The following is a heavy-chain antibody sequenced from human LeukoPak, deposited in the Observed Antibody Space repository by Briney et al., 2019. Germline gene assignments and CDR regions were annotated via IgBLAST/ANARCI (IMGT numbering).Heavy chain of an antibody. CDR1: GFTFSSYA. V-gene: IGHV3-23*01. CDR3: AKEADSSGWYSGY. D-gene: IGHD6-19*01. CDR2: ISGSGGST. Sequence: PGGSLRLSCTASGFTFSSYAMSWVRQTPGKGLEWVSAISGSGGSTNYADSVKGRFTISRDKSKNTLYLQMNSLRAEDTAVYYCAKEADSSGWYSGYWGQGTLVTVSS. J-gene: IGHJ4*02.